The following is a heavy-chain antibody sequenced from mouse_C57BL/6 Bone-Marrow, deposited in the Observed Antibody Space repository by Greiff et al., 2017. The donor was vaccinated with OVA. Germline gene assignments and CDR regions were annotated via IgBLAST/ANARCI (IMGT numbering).Heavy chain of an antibody. Sequence: EVQLQQSGAELVKPGASVKLSCTASGFNIKDYYMHWVKQRTEQGLEWIGRIDPEDGETKYAPKFPGTAPITADTSSNTSSLQLSSLTSEETAGYYCAFGGMVTTDWYFDVGGTGTTVTVSS. CDR2: IDPEDGET. CDR1: GFNIKDYY. CDR3: AFGGMVTTDWYFDV. J-gene: IGHJ1*03. V-gene: IGHV14-2*01. D-gene: IGHD2-2*01.